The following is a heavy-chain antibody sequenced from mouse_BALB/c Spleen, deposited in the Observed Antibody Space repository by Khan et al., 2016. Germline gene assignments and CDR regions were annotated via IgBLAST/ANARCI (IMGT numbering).Heavy chain of an antibody. CDR3: ARQGDYGYEVY. Sequence: EVKLLESGGGLVQPGGSLKLSCAAAGFDFSRYWMSWVRQAPGKGLEWIGEINPDSSTINYTPSLKDKFIISRDNAKNTLYLQMSKVRSEDTALYYCARQGDYGYEVYWGQGTTLTVSS. V-gene: IGHV4-1*02. D-gene: IGHD2-14*01. CDR1: GFDFSRYW. CDR2: INPDSSTI. J-gene: IGHJ2*01.